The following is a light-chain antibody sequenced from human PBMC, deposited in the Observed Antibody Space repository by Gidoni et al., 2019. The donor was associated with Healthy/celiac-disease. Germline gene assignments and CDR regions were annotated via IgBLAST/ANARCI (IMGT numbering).Light chain of an antibody. V-gene: IGKV3-11*01. Sequence: ELVLTQSPATLSLSPGERATLSCRASQSVSSYLAWYQQKPGQAPRRLIYDASNRATGIPARFSGSGSGTDFTLTISSLEPEDFAVYYCQQRSNWRGSTFGPGTKVDIK. CDR1: QSVSSY. CDR3: QQRSNWRGST. CDR2: DAS. J-gene: IGKJ3*01.